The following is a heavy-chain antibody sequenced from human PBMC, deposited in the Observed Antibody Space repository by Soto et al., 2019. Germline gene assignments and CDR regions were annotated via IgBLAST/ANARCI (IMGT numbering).Heavy chain of an antibody. J-gene: IGHJ4*02. D-gene: IGHD3-10*01. Sequence: GASVKVSCKASGNTFTSYDINWVRQATGHGREWMGWINPNSGNIGYAQKFQGRVAMTRDTAIRTAYMEVSRLRSDDTAVYYCARGRASGSYYLLDYWGQGTLVTVS. CDR2: INPNSGNI. V-gene: IGHV1-8*01. CDR3: ARGRASGSYYLLDY. CDR1: GNTFTSYD.